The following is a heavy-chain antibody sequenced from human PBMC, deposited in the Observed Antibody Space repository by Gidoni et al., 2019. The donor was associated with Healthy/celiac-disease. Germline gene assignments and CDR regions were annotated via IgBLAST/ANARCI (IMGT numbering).Heavy chain of an antibody. CDR2: VGSSSSTI. J-gene: IGHJ6*03. V-gene: IGHV3-48*01. CDR3: ARSYAPSFHYYYYMDV. CDR1: GFTFSSYS. Sequence: EVQLVESGGGLVQPGGSLRLSCAASGFTFSSYSMNWVRQAPGKGLEWVSYVGSSSSTIYYADSVKGRFTISRDNAKNSLYLQMNSLRAEDTAVYYCARSYAPSFHYYYYMDVWGKGTTVTVSS. D-gene: IGHD2-2*01.